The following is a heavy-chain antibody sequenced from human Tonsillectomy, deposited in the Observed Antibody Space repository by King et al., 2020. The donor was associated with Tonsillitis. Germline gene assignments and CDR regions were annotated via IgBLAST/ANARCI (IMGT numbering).Heavy chain of an antibody. Sequence: QLVQSGGGVVQPGRSLRLSCEASGFTFRNFGMHWVRQAPGKGLEWVAVISYDGSRKNYADSVKGRFTISRDNSENVLYLQMNSLRAEDTAIYYCARERLYSSEWGIDNWGQGTLVTVSS. V-gene: IGHV3-33*05. J-gene: IGHJ4*02. D-gene: IGHD6-19*01. CDR2: ISYDGSRK. CDR1: GFTFRNFG. CDR3: ARERLYSSEWGIDN.